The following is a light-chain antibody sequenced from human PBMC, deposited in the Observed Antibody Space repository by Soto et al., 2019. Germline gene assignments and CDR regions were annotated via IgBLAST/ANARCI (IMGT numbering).Light chain of an antibody. CDR2: AAS. Sequence: DRQVIKKPAALSASVVDRFTITCRACQSISSYLNWYQQKPGKAPKLLIYAASSLQSVVPSRFSGSGSVTDFTLTISSLQPEDFATYYCQQSDSPLRTFGQGTNVDI. CDR1: QSISSY. CDR3: QQSDSPLRT. J-gene: IGKJ1*01. V-gene: IGKV1-39*01.